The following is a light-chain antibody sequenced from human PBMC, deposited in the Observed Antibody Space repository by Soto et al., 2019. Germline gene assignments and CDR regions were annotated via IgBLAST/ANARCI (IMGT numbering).Light chain of an antibody. Sequence: QSALTQPASVSGSPGQSITISCTGTSSDVGSYNFVSWYQHHAGTAPKLIIYQVTNRPSGVSDRFSASKSGDTASLTISGLQAEDEAICYCSSYTGFSTDILFGGGTQLTVL. CDR3: SSYTGFSTDIL. V-gene: IGLV2-14*01. J-gene: IGLJ2*01. CDR1: SSDVGSYNF. CDR2: QVT.